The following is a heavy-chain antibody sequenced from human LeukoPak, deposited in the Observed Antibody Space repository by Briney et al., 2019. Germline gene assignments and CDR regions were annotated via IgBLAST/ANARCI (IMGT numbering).Heavy chain of an antibody. CDR1: GYTFNSYD. CDR3: ARARRSVRSYYFDY. J-gene: IGHJ4*02. V-gene: IGHV1-8*01. CDR2: MNPNRGNT. Sequence: GASVKVSCKASGYTFNSYDINWVRQATGQGLEWMGWMNPNRGNTGYAQKFQGRVTMTRNTSISTDYMELSSLTSEDTAVYYCARARRSVRSYYFDYWGQGTLVTVSS. D-gene: IGHD2-8*01.